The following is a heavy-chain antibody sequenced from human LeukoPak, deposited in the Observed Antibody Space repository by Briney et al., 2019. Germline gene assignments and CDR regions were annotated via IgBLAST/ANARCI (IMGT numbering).Heavy chain of an antibody. CDR1: GLTFSSYA. Sequence: PGGSLRLSCAASGLTFSSYAMSWVRQAPGKGPEWVSAISGSGGSKYYADSVKGRLTISRDNSKNTLYLQMNSLRAEDTAVYYCAKWDYYYGMDVWGQGTTVTVSS. CDR2: ISGSGGSK. J-gene: IGHJ6*02. CDR3: AKWDYYYGMDV. V-gene: IGHV3-23*01.